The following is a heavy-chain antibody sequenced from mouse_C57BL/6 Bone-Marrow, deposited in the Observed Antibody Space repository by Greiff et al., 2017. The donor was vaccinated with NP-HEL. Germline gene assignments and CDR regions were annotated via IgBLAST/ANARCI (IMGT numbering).Heavy chain of an antibody. CDR1: GFTFSNYW. CDR3: TANWVPTDY. D-gene: IGHD4-1*01. CDR2: IRLKSDNYAT. J-gene: IGHJ2*01. Sequence: EVKVEESGGGLVQPGGSMKLSCVASGFTFSNYWMNWVRQSPEKGLEWVAQIRLKSDNYATHYAESVKGRFTISRDDSKSSVYLRMNNLRAEDTGIYYCTANWVPTDYWGQGTTLTVAS. V-gene: IGHV6-3*01.